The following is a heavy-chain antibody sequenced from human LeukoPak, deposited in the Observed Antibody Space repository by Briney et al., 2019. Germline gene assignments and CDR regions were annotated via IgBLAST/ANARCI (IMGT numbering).Heavy chain of an antibody. Sequence: GGSLRLSCAASGFTFRSYAMSWVRQAPGKGLEWVATIDNSAGRTFYADSVKGRSTITRDNSKNILFLQLKSLGVDDTAVYYCAKDPLGVDETDYWGQGTLVIVSP. CDR2: IDNSAGRT. D-gene: IGHD3-16*01. J-gene: IGHJ4*02. CDR3: AKDPLGVDETDY. CDR1: GFTFRSYA. V-gene: IGHV3-23*01.